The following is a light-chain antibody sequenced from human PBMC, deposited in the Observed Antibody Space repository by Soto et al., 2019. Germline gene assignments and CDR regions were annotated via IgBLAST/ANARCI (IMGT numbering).Light chain of an antibody. CDR3: QQYDNFPRAIN. CDR2: DAS. Sequence: DIQMTQSPSSLSASVGDRVTIACQASQDISNCLHWYQQKPGKASKLLIYDASNLETGVPSRFSGSGSGTDFTFTISSLQPEDIATYYCQQYDNFPRAINFGQGTRLEIK. V-gene: IGKV1-33*01. J-gene: IGKJ5*01. CDR1: QDISNC.